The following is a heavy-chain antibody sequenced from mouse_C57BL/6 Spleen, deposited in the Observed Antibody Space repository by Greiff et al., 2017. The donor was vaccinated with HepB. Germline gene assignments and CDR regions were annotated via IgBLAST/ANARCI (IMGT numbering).Heavy chain of an antibody. Sequence: VQLQQSGAELVKPGASVKLSCKASGYTFTEYPIHWVKQRSGRGLEWMGWFYPGSGSIKYNEKFKDKATLTADKASSTVYMELSRVTSEESAVYFTPRKEDSNYDAMDYWSQGTSVTVSS. CDR3: PRKEDSNYDAMDY. J-gene: IGHJ4*01. CDR2: FYPGSGSI. D-gene: IGHD2-5*01. V-gene: IGHV1-62-2*01. CDR1: GYTFTEYP.